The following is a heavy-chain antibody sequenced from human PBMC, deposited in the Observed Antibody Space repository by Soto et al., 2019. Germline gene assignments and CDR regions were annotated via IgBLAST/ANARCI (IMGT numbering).Heavy chain of an antibody. D-gene: IGHD6-19*01. CDR1: GFTFSSYS. J-gene: IGHJ4*02. CDR3: ARDSSSGWHDDS. Sequence: GGSLRLSCAASGFTFSSYSMNWVRQAPGKGLEWVSSISSSSSYIYYADSVKGRFTISRDNAKNSLYLQMNSLRAEDTAVYYCARDSSSGWHDDSWGQGNPVPVSS. CDR2: ISSSSSYI. V-gene: IGHV3-21*01.